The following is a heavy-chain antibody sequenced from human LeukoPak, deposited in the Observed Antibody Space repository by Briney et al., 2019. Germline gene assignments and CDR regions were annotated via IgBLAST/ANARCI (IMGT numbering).Heavy chain of an antibody. CDR3: ARVVQPPASYCLDY. J-gene: IGHJ4*02. V-gene: IGHV1-69*05. CDR1: GGTFSSYA. CDR2: IIPIFGTA. Sequence: SVKVSCKASGGTFSSYAISWVRRAPGQGLEWMGGIIPIFGTANYAQKFQGRVTMTTDTSTSTAYMELRSLRSDDTAVYYCARVVQPPASYCLDYWGQGTLVTVSS. D-gene: IGHD1-26*01.